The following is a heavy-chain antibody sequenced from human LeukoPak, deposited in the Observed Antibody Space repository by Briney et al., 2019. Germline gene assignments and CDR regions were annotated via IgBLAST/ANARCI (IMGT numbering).Heavy chain of an antibody. V-gene: IGHV4-59*01. D-gene: IGHD1-26*01. CDR1: GGSISSYY. CDR3: ASWDQKGGGYYFDF. J-gene: IGHJ4*02. CDR2: IYYSGST. Sequence: SETLSLTCTVSGGSISSYYWSWIRQPPGKGLEWIGYIYYSGSTNYNPSLKSRVTISVDTSGNQFSLKLISVTAADTAVYYCASWDQKGGGYYFDFWGQGTLVTVSS.